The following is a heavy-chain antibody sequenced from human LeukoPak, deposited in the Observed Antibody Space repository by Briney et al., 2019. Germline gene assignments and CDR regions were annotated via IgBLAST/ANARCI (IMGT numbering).Heavy chain of an antibody. J-gene: IGHJ4*02. Sequence: ASVKVSCKASGYTFTDYYMHWVRQAPGQGLEWMGWINPNSGSTSYAQKFQGRVTMTRDMSTSTVYMELSSLRSEDTAVYYCARANMIVVVTLFDYWGQGTLVTVSS. CDR2: INPNSGST. D-gene: IGHD3-22*01. V-gene: IGHV1-46*01. CDR1: GYTFTDYY. CDR3: ARANMIVVVTLFDY.